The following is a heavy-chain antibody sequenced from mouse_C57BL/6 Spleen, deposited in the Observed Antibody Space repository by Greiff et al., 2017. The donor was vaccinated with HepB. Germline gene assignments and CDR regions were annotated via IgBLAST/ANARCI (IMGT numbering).Heavy chain of an antibody. V-gene: IGHV1-80*01. J-gene: IGHJ1*03. CDR3: ARGDDYYGSSYWYFDV. D-gene: IGHD1-1*01. CDR2: IYPGDGDT. Sequence: QVQLKESGAELVKPGASVKISCKASGYAFSSYWMNWVKQRPGKGLEWIGQIYPGDGDTNYNGKFKGKATLTADKSSSTAYMQLSSLTSEDSAVYFCARGDDYYGSSYWYFDVWGTGTTVTVSS. CDR1: GYAFSSYW.